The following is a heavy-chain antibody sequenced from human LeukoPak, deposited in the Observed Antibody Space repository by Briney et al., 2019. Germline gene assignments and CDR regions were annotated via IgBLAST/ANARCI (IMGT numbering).Heavy chain of an antibody. CDR1: GFTFSRFW. Sequence: GGSLRLSCAASGFTFSRFWMCWVRQAPGKGLEWVANIREDGSEKYYVDSLKGQFTISRDNAKKSLYLQMNSLRAEDTAVYYCARWAESNDYWGQGTLVTVSS. V-gene: IGHV3-7*05. CDR3: ARWAESNDY. CDR2: IREDGSEK. J-gene: IGHJ4*02.